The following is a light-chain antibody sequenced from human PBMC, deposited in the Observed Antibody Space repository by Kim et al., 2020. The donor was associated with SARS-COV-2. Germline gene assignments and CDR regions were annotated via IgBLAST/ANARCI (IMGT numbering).Light chain of an antibody. J-gene: IGKJ1*01. CDR2: GAS. CDR3: QQYDTSRT. Sequence: LSPGERATPSCRASQSVSSSYLAWYQQKPGQAPRLLIYGASSRATGIPDRFSGSGSGTDFTLTISRLEPEDSAVYYCQQYDTSRTFGQGTKVDIK. V-gene: IGKV3-20*01. CDR1: QSVSSSY.